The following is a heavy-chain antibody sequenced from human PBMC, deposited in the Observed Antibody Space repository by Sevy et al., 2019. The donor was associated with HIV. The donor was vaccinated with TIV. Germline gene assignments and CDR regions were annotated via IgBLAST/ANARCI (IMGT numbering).Heavy chain of an antibody. CDR2: ISHDEIHK. CDR1: GFTFSNYA. J-gene: IGHJ4*02. Sequence: GGSLRLSCTAYGFTFSNYAVHWVRQAPGKGLEWVAIISHDEIHKDFADSVRGRFSISRDTSKNTIYLQMNSLRPVDTAVYYCARDLPHLLPWELSRGSDFWGQGTLVTVSS. D-gene: IGHD3-16*01. V-gene: IGHV3-30*04. CDR3: ARDLPHLLPWELSRGSDF.